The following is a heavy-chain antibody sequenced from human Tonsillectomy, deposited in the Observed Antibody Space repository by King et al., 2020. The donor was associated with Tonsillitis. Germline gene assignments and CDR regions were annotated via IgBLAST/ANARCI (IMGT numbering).Heavy chain of an antibody. V-gene: IGHV4-38-2*02. D-gene: IGHD3-16*02. J-gene: IGHJ4*02. CDR3: ARELPSYDYVWGSYRPFDY. CDR1: GYSISSGYY. Sequence: VQLQESGPGLVKPSETLSLTCAVSGYSISSGYYWGWIRQPPGKGLEWIGSIYHSGSTYYNPSLKSRVTISVDTSKNQFSLKLSSVTAADTAVYYCARELPSYDYVWGSYRPFDYWGQGTLVTVSS. CDR2: IYHSGST.